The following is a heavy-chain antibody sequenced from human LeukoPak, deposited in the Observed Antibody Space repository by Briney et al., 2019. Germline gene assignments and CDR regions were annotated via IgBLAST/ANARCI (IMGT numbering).Heavy chain of an antibody. D-gene: IGHD5-12*01. V-gene: IGHV4-59*01. Sequence: PSETLSLTCTVSGGSISSYYWSWIRQPPGKGLEWIGYIYYSGSTNYNPSLKSRVTISVDTSKNQFSLKLSSVTAADTAVYYCARAYSGYDADYWGQGTLVTVSS. CDR1: GGSISSYY. CDR2: IYYSGST. J-gene: IGHJ4*02. CDR3: ARAYSGYDADY.